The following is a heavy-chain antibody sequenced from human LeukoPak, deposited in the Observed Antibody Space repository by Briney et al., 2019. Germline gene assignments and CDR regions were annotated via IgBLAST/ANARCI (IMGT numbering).Heavy chain of an antibody. J-gene: IGHJ4*02. CDR2: FCGSGGTI. CDR1: GFTFSTYA. CDR3: ARSDCGGDCHLLDS. Sequence: PGGSLRLSCAASGFTFSTYAMSWVRQAPGKGLEWVSHFCGSGGTIYYADSVKGRFTISRDNSKNTLYLQMNSLRAEDTAIYYCARSDCGGDCHLLDSWDQGTLVTVSS. D-gene: IGHD2-21*02. V-gene: IGHV3-23*01.